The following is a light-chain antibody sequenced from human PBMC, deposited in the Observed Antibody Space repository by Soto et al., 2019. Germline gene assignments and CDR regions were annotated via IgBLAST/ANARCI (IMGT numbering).Light chain of an antibody. CDR2: EVS. V-gene: IGLV2-14*01. CDR3: SSYTSSSTLV. J-gene: IGLJ2*01. CDR1: SSDVGGYHY. Sequence: QSALTQPASVSGSPGQSITISCTGTSSDVGGYHYVSWYQHHPGKAPKLMIYEVSNRPSGVSNRFSGSKSGNTASLTISGLQAEDEADYYCSSYTSSSTLVFGGGTKVTVL.